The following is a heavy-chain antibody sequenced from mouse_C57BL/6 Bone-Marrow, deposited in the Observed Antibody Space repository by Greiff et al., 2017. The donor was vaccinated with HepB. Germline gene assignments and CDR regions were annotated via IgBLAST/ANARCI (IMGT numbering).Heavy chain of an antibody. Sequence: EVKVEESGGGLVQPGGSMKLSCVASGFTFSNYWINWVRQSPEKGLEWVAQIRLKSDNYATHYAESVKGRFTISKDESKSSVYLQMNNLRAEDTGIYYCACPLMVTTYYFDYWGQGTTLTVSS. D-gene: IGHD2-2*01. CDR1: GFTFSNYW. J-gene: IGHJ2*01. CDR3: ACPLMVTTYYFDY. CDR2: IRLKSDNYAT. V-gene: IGHV6-3*01.